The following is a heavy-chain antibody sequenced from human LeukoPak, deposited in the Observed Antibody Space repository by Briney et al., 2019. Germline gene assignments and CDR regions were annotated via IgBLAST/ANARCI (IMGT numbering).Heavy chain of an antibody. CDR3: AKQNYYASGSYYDY. CDR2: ISGSGGST. CDR1: GFTFSSYA. Sequence: GGSLGLSCAASGFTFSSYAMSWVRQAPGKGLEWVSTISGSGGSTYYADSVKGRFTISRDNSKNTLYVQMSSLRAEDTAVYYCAKQNYYASGSYYDYWGQGTLVTVSS. J-gene: IGHJ4*02. V-gene: IGHV3-23*01. D-gene: IGHD3-10*01.